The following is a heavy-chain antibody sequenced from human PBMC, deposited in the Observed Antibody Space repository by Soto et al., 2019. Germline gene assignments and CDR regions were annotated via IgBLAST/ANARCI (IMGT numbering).Heavy chain of an antibody. CDR2: INSGNGDT. Sequence: QVQLVQSGAEVRKPGASVKVSCKASGYIFTSYALDWVRQAPGQSLEWVGRINSGNGDTDHSQKFQGRVTITWDTSASTAYLELSSLTSEDTAVYYCARSSSWMRFDYCGQGTLVSVSS. D-gene: IGHD6-13*01. CDR1: GYIFTSYA. J-gene: IGHJ4*02. V-gene: IGHV1-3*01. CDR3: ARSSSWMRFDY.